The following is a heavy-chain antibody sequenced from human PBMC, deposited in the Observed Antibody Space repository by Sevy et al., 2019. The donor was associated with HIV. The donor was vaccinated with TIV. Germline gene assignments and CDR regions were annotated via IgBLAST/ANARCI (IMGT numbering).Heavy chain of an antibody. D-gene: IGHD3-16*01. CDR3: AHETFGRFES. CDR1: GFSFSTNW. CDR2: IRGDGSDK. Sequence: GGSLRLSCAASGFSFSTNWMNWVRQAPGKGLEWVANIRGDGSDKYYVDSVEGRFTISRDNAKNLLFLQMNSLRVEDTAVYYCAHETFGRFESWGQGTLATVSS. V-gene: IGHV3-7*01. J-gene: IGHJ4*02.